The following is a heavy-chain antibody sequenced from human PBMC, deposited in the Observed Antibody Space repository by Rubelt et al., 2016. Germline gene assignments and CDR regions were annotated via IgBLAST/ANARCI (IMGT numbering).Heavy chain of an antibody. CDR3: ARRPRGGSSGMYYYYGMDV. D-gene: IGHD6-6*01. V-gene: IGHV5-51*01. CDR2: IYPGDSDT. CDR1: GYSFTSYW. J-gene: IGHJ6*02. Sequence: KRGESLKISCKGSGYSFTSYWIGWVRQMPGKGLEWMGIIYPGDSDTRYSPSFQGQVTISADKSISTAYLQWSSLKASDTAMYYCARRPRGGSSGMYYYYGMDVWGQGTTVTVSS.